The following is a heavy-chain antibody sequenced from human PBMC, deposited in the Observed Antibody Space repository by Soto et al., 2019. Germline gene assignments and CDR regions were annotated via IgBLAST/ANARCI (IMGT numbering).Heavy chain of an antibody. J-gene: IGHJ4*02. CDR1: GFTFSDYY. CDR3: ARDGTEYYGEYYDY. V-gene: IGHV3-11*01. D-gene: IGHD4-17*01. Sequence: GRSLRLSCATSGFTFSDYYISWIRQAPGKGLEWVSYIGTRGNTKYYADSVRGRFTISRDKAKNSLYLQMNSLRADDTSVYYCARDGTEYYGEYYDYWGQGIPVTVSS. CDR2: IGTRGNTK.